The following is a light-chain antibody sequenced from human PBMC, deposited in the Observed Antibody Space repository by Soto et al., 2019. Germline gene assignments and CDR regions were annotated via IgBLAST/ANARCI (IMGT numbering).Light chain of an antibody. CDR3: QQYNNWPPWT. CDR1: RIFSNN. Sequence: EIVVTQSPATLSASPGERASLSCMASRIFSNNLAWYQHKPGQPPRLLMYGASTRATGIPARFSGSGSGTEFTLTISSLQSEDFAVYYCQQYNNWPPWTFGQGTKVDI. V-gene: IGKV3-15*01. J-gene: IGKJ1*01. CDR2: GAS.